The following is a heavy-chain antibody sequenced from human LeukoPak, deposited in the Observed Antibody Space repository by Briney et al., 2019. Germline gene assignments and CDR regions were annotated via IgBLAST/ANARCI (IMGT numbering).Heavy chain of an antibody. D-gene: IGHD3-22*01. CDR1: GFTFSSYA. J-gene: IGHJ4*02. V-gene: IGHV3-23*01. CDR3: AKDSYYDSSGYTRGIDY. CDR2: ISGSGGST. Sequence: GGSLRLSCAASGFTFSSYAMSWVRQAPGKGLEWVSAISGSGGSTYYADSVKGRFTISRDNSKNTLYLQMNSLRAEDTAVYYCAKDSYYDSSGYTRGIDYWGQGTLVTVSS.